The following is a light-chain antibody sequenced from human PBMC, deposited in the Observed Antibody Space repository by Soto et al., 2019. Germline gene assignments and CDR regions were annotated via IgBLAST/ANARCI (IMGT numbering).Light chain of an antibody. J-gene: IGKJ2*01. V-gene: IGKV1-33*01. CDR1: QDISNY. CDR3: LQYDNLPPL. Sequence: DIQMTQSPSSLSASVGDRVTITCQSSQDISNYLNWYQQKPGKAPKLLIYDASNLETGVPSRFSGSGSGTDFTFTISSLQPEDIATYYCLQYDNLPPLFGQGTKLEIK. CDR2: DAS.